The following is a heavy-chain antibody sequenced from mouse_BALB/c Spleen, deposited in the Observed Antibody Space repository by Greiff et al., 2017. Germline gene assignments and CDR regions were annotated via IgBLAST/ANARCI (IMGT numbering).Heavy chain of an antibody. CDR1: GYTFTSYW. CDR2: IYPGDGDT. D-gene: IGHD4-1*01. V-gene: IGHV1-87*01. J-gene: IGHJ2*01. Sequence: VQLQQSGAELARPGASVKLSCKASGYTFTSYWMQWVKQRPGQGLEWIGAIYPGDGDTRYTQKFKGKATLTADKSSSTAYMQFNSLTSEDSAVYYCARGRNWDYFDYWGQGTTLTVSS. CDR3: ARGRNWDYFDY.